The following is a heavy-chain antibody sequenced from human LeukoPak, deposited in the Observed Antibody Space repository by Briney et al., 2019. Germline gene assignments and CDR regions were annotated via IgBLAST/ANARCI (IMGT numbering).Heavy chain of an antibody. CDR3: ARDFCSGGSCYSRFDY. Sequence: ASVKVSCKASGYTFTGYYMHWVRQAPGQGLEWMGWINPNSGGTNYAQKFQGRVTMTRDTSISTAYMELSRLRSDDTAVYYCARDFCSGGSCYSRFDYWGQGTLVTASS. D-gene: IGHD2-15*01. CDR1: GYTFTGYY. V-gene: IGHV1-2*02. CDR2: INPNSGGT. J-gene: IGHJ4*02.